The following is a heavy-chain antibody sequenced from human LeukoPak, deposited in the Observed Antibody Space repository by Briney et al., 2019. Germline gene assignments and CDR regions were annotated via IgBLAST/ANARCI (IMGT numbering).Heavy chain of an antibody. CDR1: GFTFRSYG. CDR2: IRYDGSDK. Sequence: GGSLRLSCTASGFTFRSYGMHWVRQAPGKGLEWMAFIRYDGSDKYYADSVKGRFTISRDNAKNSLYLQMNSLRAEDTAVYYCARDTPYDSSGYYYDWGQGTLVTVSS. CDR3: ARDTPYDSSGYYYD. D-gene: IGHD3-22*01. V-gene: IGHV3-30*02. J-gene: IGHJ4*02.